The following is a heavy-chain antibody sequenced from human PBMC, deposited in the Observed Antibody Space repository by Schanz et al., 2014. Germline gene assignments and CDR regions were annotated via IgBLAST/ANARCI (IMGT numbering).Heavy chain of an antibody. CDR1: GFTFRSYA. CDR3: ARDKGGYPFDY. CDR2: IKQDESER. V-gene: IGHV3-7*01. Sequence: EVQLVESGGGLIQPGGSLRLSCAASGFTFRSYAMSWVRQAPGKGLEWVANIKQDESERSYVDSVKGRFTISRDNAKNSLYLQMNSLRAEDTAVYYCARDKGGYPFDYWGQGTLVTVSS. D-gene: IGHD3-22*01. J-gene: IGHJ4*02.